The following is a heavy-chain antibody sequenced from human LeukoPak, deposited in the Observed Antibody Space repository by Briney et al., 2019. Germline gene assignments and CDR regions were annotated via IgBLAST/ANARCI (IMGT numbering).Heavy chain of an antibody. J-gene: IGHJ4*02. CDR2: IYSGGST. V-gene: IGHV3-66*01. Sequence: GGSLRLSRAASGFTVSSNYMSWVRQAPGKGLEWVSVIYSGGSTYYADSVKGRFTISRDNSKNTLYLQMNSLRAEDTAVYYCAREPPPTYDILTGPFYYFDYWGQGTLVTVSS. D-gene: IGHD3-9*01. CDR1: GFTVSSNY. CDR3: AREPPPTYDILTGPFYYFDY.